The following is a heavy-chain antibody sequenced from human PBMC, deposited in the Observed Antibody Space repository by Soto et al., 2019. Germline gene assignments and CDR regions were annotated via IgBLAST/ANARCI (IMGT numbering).Heavy chain of an antibody. D-gene: IGHD2-21*01. CDR2: ISGSGGST. J-gene: IGHJ4*02. CDR3: ANQKKSIPRGFDY. CDR1: GVTFTSYA. Sequence: EVQLLESGGGLVQPGGYLRVSCAASGVTFTSYAMSWVRQAPGKGLEWVSAISGSGGSTYYADSVKGRFTVSRDNSKNTLYLQMNSLRAEDTAVYYCANQKKSIPRGFDYWGQGTLVTVSS. V-gene: IGHV3-23*01.